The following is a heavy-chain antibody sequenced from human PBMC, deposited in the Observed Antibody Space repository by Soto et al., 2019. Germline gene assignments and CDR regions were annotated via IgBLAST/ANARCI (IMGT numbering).Heavy chain of an antibody. CDR3: ASQGPHDAFDI. CDR2: INPSGGST. Sequence: GASVKVSCKASGYTFTSYYMHWVRQAPGQGLEWMGIINPSGGSTSDAQKFQGRVTMTRDTSTSTVYMELSSLRSEDTAVYYCASQGPHDAFDIWGQGTTVTVSS. J-gene: IGHJ3*02. CDR1: GYTFTSYY. V-gene: IGHV1-46*01.